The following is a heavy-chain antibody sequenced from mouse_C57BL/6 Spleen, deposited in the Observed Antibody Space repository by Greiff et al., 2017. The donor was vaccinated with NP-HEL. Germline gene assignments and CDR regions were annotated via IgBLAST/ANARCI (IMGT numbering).Heavy chain of an antibody. CDR3: APNYYGSSSAY. Sequence: EVQLVESGPELVKPGASVKISCKASGYSFTGYYMNWVKQSPEKSLEWIGEINPSTGGTTYNQKFKAKATLTVDKSSSTAYMQLKSLTSEDSAVYYCAPNYYGSSSAYWGQGTLVTVSA. D-gene: IGHD1-1*01. J-gene: IGHJ3*01. V-gene: IGHV1-42*01. CDR1: GYSFTGYY. CDR2: INPSTGGT.